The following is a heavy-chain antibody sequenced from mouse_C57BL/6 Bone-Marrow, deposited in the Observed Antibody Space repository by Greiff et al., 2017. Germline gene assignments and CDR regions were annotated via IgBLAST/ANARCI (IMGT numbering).Heavy chain of an antibody. V-gene: IGHV1-26*01. CDR3: ALLRYY. Sequence: VQLQQSGPELVKPGASVKISCKASGYTFTDFYMNWVKQSHGKSLEWIGDINPNNGGTSYNQKFKGKATLTVDKSSSTAYMELRSLTSEDSAVYYCALLRYYWGQGTTLTVSS. CDR1: GYTFTDFY. J-gene: IGHJ2*01. CDR2: INPNNGGT. D-gene: IGHD1-1*01.